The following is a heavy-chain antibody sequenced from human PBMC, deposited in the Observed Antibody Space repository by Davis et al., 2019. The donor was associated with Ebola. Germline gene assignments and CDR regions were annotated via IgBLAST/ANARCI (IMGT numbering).Heavy chain of an antibody. V-gene: IGHV1-18*01. CDR3: ARVKYDFWSGHDY. D-gene: IGHD3-3*01. CDR1: GYTFTSYD. CDR2: INPHNGNT. Sequence: ASVKVSCKASGYTFTSYDINWVRQATGQGLEWMGWINPHNGNTNYAQKLQGRVTMTTDTSTSTAYMELRSLRSDDTAVYYCARVKYDFWSGHDYWGQGTLVTVSS. J-gene: IGHJ4*02.